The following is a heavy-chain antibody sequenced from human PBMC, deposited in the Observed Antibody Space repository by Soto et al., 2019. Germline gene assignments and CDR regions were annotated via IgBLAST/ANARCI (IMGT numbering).Heavy chain of an antibody. J-gene: IGHJ3*02. CDR1: GFTFSSYW. Sequence: GGSLRLSCAASGFTFSSYWMSWVRQAPGKGLEWVANIKQDGSEKDYVDSVKGRFTLSRDNAKNSLYLQMNSLRAEDTAVYYCAGEDSSSSFVAFDIWGQGTMVTVSS. V-gene: IGHV3-7*01. CDR2: IKQDGSEK. D-gene: IGHD6-6*01. CDR3: AGEDSSSSFVAFDI.